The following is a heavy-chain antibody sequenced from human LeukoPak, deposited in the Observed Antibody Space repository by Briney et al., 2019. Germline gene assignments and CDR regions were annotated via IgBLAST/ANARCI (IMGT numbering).Heavy chain of an antibody. CDR1: GGSISSSSYY. J-gene: IGHJ4*02. Sequence: SETLSLTCTVSGGSISSSSYYWGWIRQPPGKGLEWIGSIYYSGSTYYNPSLKSRVTISVDTSKNQFSLKLSSVTAADTAVYYCARVTYGPPGVSSLWFGELLLSYFDYWGLGTLVTVSS. V-gene: IGHV4-39*07. CDR2: IYYSGST. D-gene: IGHD3-10*01. CDR3: ARVTYGPPGVSSLWFGELLLSYFDY.